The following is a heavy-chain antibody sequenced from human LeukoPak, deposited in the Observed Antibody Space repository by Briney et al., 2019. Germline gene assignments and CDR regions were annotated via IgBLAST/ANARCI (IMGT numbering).Heavy chain of an antibody. Sequence: SETLSLTCTVSGGSISSYYWSWIRQPAGKGLEWIGRIYTSGSTNYNPSLKSRVTMSVDTSKNQFSLKLSSVTAADPAVYYCARVNTMVRSQGFDPWGQGTLVTVSS. CDR2: IYTSGST. J-gene: IGHJ5*02. CDR1: GGSISSYY. V-gene: IGHV4-4*07. CDR3: ARVNTMVRSQGFDP. D-gene: IGHD3-10*01.